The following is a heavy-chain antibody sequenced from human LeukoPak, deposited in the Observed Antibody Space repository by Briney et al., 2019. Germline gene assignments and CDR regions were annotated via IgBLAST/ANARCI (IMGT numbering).Heavy chain of an antibody. V-gene: IGHV4-39*07. J-gene: IGHJ4*02. D-gene: IGHD3-22*01. CDR3: AREDSSGYYYFDY. CDR2: IYFSGNT. CDR1: GNSISTSKSY. Sequence: SDTLSLTCTVSGNSISTSKSYWGWIRQPPLKGLEWIGSIYFSGNTYYNASLKSRVTISVDTSKNQFSLKLSSVTAADTAVYYCAREDSSGYYYFDYWGQGTLVTVSS.